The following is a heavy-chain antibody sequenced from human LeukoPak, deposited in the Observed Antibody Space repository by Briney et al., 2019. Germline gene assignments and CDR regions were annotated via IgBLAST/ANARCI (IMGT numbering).Heavy chain of an antibody. CDR2: ISWNSGSI. V-gene: IGHV3-9*01. Sequence: GRSLRLSCAASGFTFDDYAMHWVRQAPGKGLEWVSGISWNSGSIGYADSVKGRFTNSRDNAKNSLYLQMNSLRAEDTALYYCAKDMFPDIAVVPAATNGMDVWGQGTTVTVSS. J-gene: IGHJ6*02. CDR3: AKDMFPDIAVVPAATNGMDV. CDR1: GFTFDDYA. D-gene: IGHD2-2*01.